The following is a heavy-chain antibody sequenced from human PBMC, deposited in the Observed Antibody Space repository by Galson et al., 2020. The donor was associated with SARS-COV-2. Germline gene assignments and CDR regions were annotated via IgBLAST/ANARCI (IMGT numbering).Heavy chain of an antibody. D-gene: IGHD3-22*01. CDR3: AGTYYYDSSGSLMAFDI. Sequence: ASVKVSCKASGYTFTGYYMHWVRQAPGQGLEWMGWINPNSGGTNYAQKFQGRVTMTRDTSISTAYMELSRLRSDDTAVYYCAGTYYYDSSGSLMAFDIWGQGTMVTVSS. V-gene: IGHV1-2*02. J-gene: IGHJ3*02. CDR2: INPNSGGT. CDR1: GYTFTGYY.